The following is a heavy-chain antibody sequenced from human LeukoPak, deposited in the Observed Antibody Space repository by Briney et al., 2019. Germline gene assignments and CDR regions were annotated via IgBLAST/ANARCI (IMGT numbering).Heavy chain of an antibody. CDR3: ARDQDWAVDY. CDR1: GFTFVSHA. V-gene: IGHV3-48*03. D-gene: IGHD3/OR15-3a*01. CDR2: INHGGSIV. Sequence: GGSLRLSCAVSGFTFVSHAMNWVRQAPGKGLEWISFINHGGSIVYYADSVKGRFATSRDNAKNSLYPQINSVGADDTAVYYCARDQDWAVDYWGQGTLVTVSS. J-gene: IGHJ4*02.